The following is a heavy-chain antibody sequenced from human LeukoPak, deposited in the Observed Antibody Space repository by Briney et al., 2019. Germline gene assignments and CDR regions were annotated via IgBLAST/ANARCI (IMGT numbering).Heavy chain of an antibody. V-gene: IGHV1-69*13. CDR1: GGTFSSYA. CDR3: ARLGPHYGGNPDNWFDP. J-gene: IGHJ5*02. CDR2: IIPIFGTA. Sequence: ASVKVSCKASGGTFSSYAISWVRQAPGQGLEWMGGIIPIFGTANYAQKFQGRVTITADESTSTAYTELSSLRSEDTAVYYCARLGPHYGGNPDNWFDPWGQGTLVTVSS. D-gene: IGHD4-23*01.